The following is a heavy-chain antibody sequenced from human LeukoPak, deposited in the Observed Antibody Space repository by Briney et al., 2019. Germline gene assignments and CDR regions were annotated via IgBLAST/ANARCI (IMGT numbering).Heavy chain of an antibody. V-gene: IGHV3-7*01. CDR1: GFSLSRYW. D-gene: IGHD2-15*01. Sequence: PGGSLRLSCAASGFSLSRYWMSWVRQAPGKGLEWVANIKQDGSEKSYVGSVTGRFTISRDNAKNSLYMQMNSLRAEDTAVYYCVRQRRYCSGDSCYQRTFDYWGQGTLVTVSS. CDR2: IKQDGSEK. CDR3: VRQRRYCSGDSCYQRTFDY. J-gene: IGHJ4*02.